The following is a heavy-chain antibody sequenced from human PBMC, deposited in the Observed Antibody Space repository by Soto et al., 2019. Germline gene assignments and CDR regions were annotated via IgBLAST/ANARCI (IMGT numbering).Heavy chain of an antibody. V-gene: IGHV4-39*01. CDR3: ASSSPFHY. J-gene: IGHJ4*02. Sequence: PSETLSLTCSVSSASLSSSTYYWSWIRQPPGRGPEWIGGIYYSGNTYYKPSLKSRVSISIDTSRNQFSLKLTSVTAADTGVYYCASSSPFHYWGPGILVTVS. D-gene: IGHD6-6*01. CDR2: IYYSGNT. CDR1: SASLSSSTYY.